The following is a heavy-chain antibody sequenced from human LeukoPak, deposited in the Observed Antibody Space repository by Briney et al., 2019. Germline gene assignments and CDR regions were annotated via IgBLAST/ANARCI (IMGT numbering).Heavy chain of an antibody. CDR1: GYTFTSYG. CDR2: ISAYNGNT. CDR3: ARVSGSGYYYYFDY. V-gene: IGHV1-18*01. Sequence: ASVKVSCKASGYTFTSYGISWVRQAPGQGLEWMGWISAYNGNTNCAQKLQGRVTMTTDTSTSTAYMELRSLRSDDTAVYYCARVSGSGYYYYFDYWGQGTLVTVSS. D-gene: IGHD3-22*01. J-gene: IGHJ4*02.